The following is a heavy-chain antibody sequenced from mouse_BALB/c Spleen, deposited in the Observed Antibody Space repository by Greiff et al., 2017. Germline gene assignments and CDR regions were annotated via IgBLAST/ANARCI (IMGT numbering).Heavy chain of an antibody. J-gene: IGHJ2*01. CDR1: GFTFSSFG. D-gene: IGHD2-14*01. V-gene: IGHV5-17*02. Sequence: EVQRVESGGGLVQPGGSRTLSCAASGFTFSSFGMHWVRQAPEKGLEWVAYISSGSSTIYYADTVKGRFTISRDKPKNTLFLQMTSLRSEDTAVYYCARGYGDYWGQGTTLTVSS. CDR3: ARGYGDY. CDR2: ISSGSSTI.